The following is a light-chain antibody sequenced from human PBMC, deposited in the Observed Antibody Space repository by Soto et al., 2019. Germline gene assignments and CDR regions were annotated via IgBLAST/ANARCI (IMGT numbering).Light chain of an antibody. CDR3: EQYGNPPCT. Sequence: EVVLMQSPGTLSLSLGERGTLYCRASQRFGSSNLAWYQQKPGPAPRLLISSTSSRATGIPDRFKGSGSGTEFTLTIKRIETADFPGYYCEQYGNPPCTYGQGTKVDI. V-gene: IGKV3-20*01. CDR1: QRFGSSN. J-gene: IGKJ1*01. CDR2: STS.